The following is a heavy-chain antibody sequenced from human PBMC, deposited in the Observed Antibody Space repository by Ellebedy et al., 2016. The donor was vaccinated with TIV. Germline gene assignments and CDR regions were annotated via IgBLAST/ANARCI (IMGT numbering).Heavy chain of an antibody. J-gene: IGHJ5*02. V-gene: IGHV1-2*02. CDR3: ARDPCSTTSGPWSDP. CDR2: INPNSGGT. D-gene: IGHD2-2*01. CDR1: GYTFTDYW. Sequence: ASVKVSCKASGYTFTDYWIHWMRQAPGQGLEWMGWINPNSGGTNYAQKFQGRVTMTRDTSISTAYTELNRLRSDDTAGYYCARDPCSTTSGPWSDPWGQGTLVTVSS.